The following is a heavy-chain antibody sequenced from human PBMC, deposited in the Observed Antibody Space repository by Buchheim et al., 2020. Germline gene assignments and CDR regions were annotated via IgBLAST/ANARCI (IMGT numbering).Heavy chain of an antibody. CDR3: ARLATGWYNY. Sequence: QVQLVESGGGLVRPGGSLRLSCAASGFIFSDNYMSWIRQAPGKGLEWVSDISSSSSYTNYAESVKGRFTISRANAKNSLSLQMNSLRAEDTAIYYCARLATGWYNYWGQGTL. CDR2: ISSSSSYT. J-gene: IGHJ4*02. D-gene: IGHD6-19*01. CDR1: GFIFSDNY. V-gene: IGHV3-11*05.